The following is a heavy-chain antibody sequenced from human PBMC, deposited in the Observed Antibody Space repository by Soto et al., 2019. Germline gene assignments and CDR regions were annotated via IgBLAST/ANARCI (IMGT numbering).Heavy chain of an antibody. CDR2: IYPGDSDT. Sequence: PGESLKISCKGSGYTFTTYWIAWVRQMPGKGLDWMGIIYPGDSDTRYSPSFQGQVTISADKSVSTAYLQWSSLKASDTAMYYCARTRLCGGDSCPFDFDYWGRGTLVTVSS. V-gene: IGHV5-51*01. J-gene: IGHJ4*02. D-gene: IGHD2-21*01. CDR1: GYTFTTYW. CDR3: ARTRLCGGDSCPFDFDY.